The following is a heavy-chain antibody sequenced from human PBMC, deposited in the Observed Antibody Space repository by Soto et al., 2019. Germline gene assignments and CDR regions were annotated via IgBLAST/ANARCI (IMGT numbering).Heavy chain of an antibody. CDR3: ARDTVTHGFDY. D-gene: IGHD4-17*01. J-gene: IGHJ4*02. Sequence: PSETLSLTCTVSGGSISSGDYYWSWIRQPPGKGLEWIGYIYYSGSTYYNPSLKSRVTISVDTSKNQFSLKLSSVTAADTAVYYCARDTVTHGFDYWGQGTLVTVSS. CDR1: GGSISSGDYY. CDR2: IYYSGST. V-gene: IGHV4-30-4*01.